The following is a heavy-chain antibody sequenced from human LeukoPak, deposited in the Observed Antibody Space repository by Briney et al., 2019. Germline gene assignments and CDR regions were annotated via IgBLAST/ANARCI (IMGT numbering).Heavy chain of an antibody. CDR2: IKQDGSEK. CDR3: VRNLVVVPNGDWFDS. J-gene: IGHJ5*01. D-gene: IGHD2-15*01. V-gene: IGHV3-7*01. Sequence: PGGSLRLSCAASAFTFSNHWMSWVRQAPGKGLEWVATIKQDGSEKYYVDSVKGRFAISRDNAKNSLYLQMDSLSAEDTAVYYCVRNLVVVPNGDWFDSWGQGTLVTVSS. CDR1: AFTFSNHW.